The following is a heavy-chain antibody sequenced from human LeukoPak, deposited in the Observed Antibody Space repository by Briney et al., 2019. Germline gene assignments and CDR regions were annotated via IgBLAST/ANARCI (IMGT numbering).Heavy chain of an antibody. V-gene: IGHV4-59*12. CDR2: IYSSGMT. CDR3: PRGNTYDSTFDY. J-gene: IGHJ4*02. D-gene: IGHD3-22*01. CDR1: GGSISNDD. Sequence: SETLSLTCTVSGGSISNDDWSWMRQPPGKGRGGFGYIYSSGMTDYNPSLHSRVTISVNTSNLQSSLKLSSVPAADTAVYYCPRGNTYDSTFDYWGQGTLVTVSS.